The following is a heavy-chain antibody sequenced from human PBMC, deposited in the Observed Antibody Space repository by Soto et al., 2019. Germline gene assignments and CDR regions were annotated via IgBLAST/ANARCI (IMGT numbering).Heavy chain of an antibody. CDR1: GYTFTSYY. V-gene: IGHV1-46*01. J-gene: IGHJ6*02. CDR3: ARDPLDYGSGYYGMDV. CDR2: INPSGGST. Sequence: ASVKVSCKASGYTFTSYYMHWVRQAPGQGLEWMGIINPSGGSTSYAQKFQGRVTMTRDTSTSTVYMELSSLRSEDTAVYYCARDPLDYGSGYYGMDVWGQGTTVTVSS. D-gene: IGHD3-10*01.